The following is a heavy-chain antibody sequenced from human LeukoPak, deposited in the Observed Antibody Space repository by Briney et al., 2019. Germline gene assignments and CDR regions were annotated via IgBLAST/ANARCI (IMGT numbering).Heavy chain of an antibody. CDR1: GFTFRSYS. Sequence: RGSLRLSCAASGFTFRSYSMNWGRPAPGKGRGGVFYISGSSSTKYYADSVKGRFTISRDNAKNSLYLQMNSLRAEDTAVYYCARDPYSSSWYGGYYYGMDVWGQGTTVTVSS. D-gene: IGHD6-13*01. CDR2: ISGSSSTK. CDR3: ARDPYSSSWYGGYYYGMDV. V-gene: IGHV3-48*04. J-gene: IGHJ6*02.